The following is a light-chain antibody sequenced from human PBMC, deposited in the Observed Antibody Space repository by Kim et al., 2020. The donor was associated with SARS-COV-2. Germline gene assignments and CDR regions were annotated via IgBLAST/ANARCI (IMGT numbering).Light chain of an antibody. V-gene: IGKV1-5*03. CDR1: QSISDW. CDR2: KAS. J-gene: IGKJ2*01. CDR3: QHYNSYPYT. Sequence: IHMTQTPSTLSASVGVSVTITCRASQSISDWLAWYQQKPGKAPNLLIYKASTLESGVPSRFSGSGSGTEFSLTISSLQPDDFATYYCQHYNSYPYTFGQGTKLEI.